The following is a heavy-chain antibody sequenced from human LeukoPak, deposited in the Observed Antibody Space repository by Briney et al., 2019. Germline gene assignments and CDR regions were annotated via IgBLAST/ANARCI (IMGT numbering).Heavy chain of an antibody. CDR3: AKDRYVFWSGYSSNPFDY. J-gene: IGHJ4*02. CDR1: KFTFSSYA. Sequence: PGGSLRLSCAASKFTFSSYAMNWVRQASGKGLEWASGISGSGGSTYYADSVKGRFTISRDNSKNTLYLQMNSLRAEDTAVYYCAKDRYVFWSGYSSNPFDYWGQGTLVTVSS. V-gene: IGHV3-23*01. D-gene: IGHD3-3*01. CDR2: ISGSGGST.